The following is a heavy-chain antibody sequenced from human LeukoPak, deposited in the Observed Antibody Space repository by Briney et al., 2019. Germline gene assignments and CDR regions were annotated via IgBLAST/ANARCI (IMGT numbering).Heavy chain of an antibody. CDR2: IYHSGST. D-gene: IGHD2-15*01. Sequence: PSETLSLTCTVSGYSISSGYYWGWIRPPPGKGLEWIGSIYHSGSTYYNPSLKSRVTISVDTSKNQFSLKLSSVTAADTAVYYCAREPTREVVVVAAQWFDPWGQGTLVTVSS. CDR1: GYSISSGYY. J-gene: IGHJ5*02. V-gene: IGHV4-38-2*02. CDR3: AREPTREVVVVAAQWFDP.